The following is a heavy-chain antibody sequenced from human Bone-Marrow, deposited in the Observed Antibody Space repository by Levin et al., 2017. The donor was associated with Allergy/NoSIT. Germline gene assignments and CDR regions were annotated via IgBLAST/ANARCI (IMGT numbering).Heavy chain of an antibody. CDR3: ATGPQGLAFDY. J-gene: IGHJ4*02. CDR2: INQDGSEK. CDR1: GFTFSSYW. D-gene: IGHD6-19*01. V-gene: IGHV3-7*01. Sequence: GGSLRLSCAASGFTFSSYWMTWVRQAPGKGLEWVANINQDGSEKYYVDSVKGRFTISRDNAKNSLYLQMNSLRAEDTAVYYCATGPQGLAFDYWGQGTLVSVSS.